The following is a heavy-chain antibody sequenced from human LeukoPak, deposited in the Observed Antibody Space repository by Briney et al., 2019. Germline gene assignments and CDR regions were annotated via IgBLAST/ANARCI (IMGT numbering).Heavy chain of an antibody. D-gene: IGHD5/OR15-5a*01. J-gene: IGHJ3*02. CDR2: INSDGSSI. CDR1: AYAFSTYW. CDR3: VREDSVNFPDAFDI. Sequence: PGGSLRLSCAASAYAFSTYWMHWVRQAPGKGLVWVSRINSDGSSIRYADSVKGRFTISRDNTKNTLYLQMNSLRAEDTAVYYCVREDSVNFPDAFDIWGQGTMVTVSS. V-gene: IGHV3-74*01.